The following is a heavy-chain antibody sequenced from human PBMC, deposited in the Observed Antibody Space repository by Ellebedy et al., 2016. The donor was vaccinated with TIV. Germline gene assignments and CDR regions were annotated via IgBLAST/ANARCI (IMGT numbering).Heavy chain of an antibody. CDR2: INPNSGGT. CDR1: GYTFTGYY. Sequence: ASVKVSCXASGYTFTGYYMHWVRQAPGQGLEWMGWINPNSGGTNYAQKFQGRVTMTRDTSISTAYMELSRLRSDDTAVYYCARGSRHVGAKGPTGYWGQGTLVTVSS. V-gene: IGHV1-2*02. J-gene: IGHJ4*02. D-gene: IGHD1-26*01. CDR3: ARGSRHVGAKGPTGY.